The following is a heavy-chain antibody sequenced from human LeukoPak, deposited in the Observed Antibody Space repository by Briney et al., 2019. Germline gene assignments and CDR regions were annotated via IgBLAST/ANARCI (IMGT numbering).Heavy chain of an antibody. CDR1: GYTFTSYG. CDR3: AREPPAGAAHYYGSGSYYH. J-gene: IGHJ5*02. D-gene: IGHD3-10*01. Sequence: SVKVSCKASGYTFTSYGLSWVRQAPGQGLQWMGWISAYNGNTNYAQKLQGRVTMTTDTSTSTAYMELRSLRSDDTDVYYCAREPPAGAAHYYGSGSYYHWDQGTLVTVSS. CDR2: ISAYNGNT. V-gene: IGHV1-18*04.